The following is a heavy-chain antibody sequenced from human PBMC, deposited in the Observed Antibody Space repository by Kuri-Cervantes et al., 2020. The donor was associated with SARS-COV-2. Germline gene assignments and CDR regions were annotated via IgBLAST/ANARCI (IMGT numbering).Heavy chain of an antibody. CDR3: AKDFPPRFGELLFAYNYYYYGMDV. J-gene: IGHJ6*02. CDR1: GFTFSGHW. V-gene: IGHV3-74*01. CDR2: INPDGSYT. Sequence: GESLKISCAASGFTFSGHWIHWVRQAPGKGLVWVSRINPDGSYTNNADSVKGRFTLSRDNAKNMLFLQMNSLRAEDTAVYYCAKDFPPRFGELLFAYNYYYYGMDVWGQGTTVTVSS. D-gene: IGHD3-10*01.